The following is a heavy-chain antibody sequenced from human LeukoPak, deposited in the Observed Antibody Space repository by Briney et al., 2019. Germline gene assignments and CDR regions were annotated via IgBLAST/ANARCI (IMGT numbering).Heavy chain of an antibody. Sequence: ASVKVSCKASGYTFTSYAMHWVRQAPGQRLEWMGWISAYNGDINYAQKFQGRVTMTTDTSTSTAYMELRSLRSDDTAIYYCARVGRDYGGNRFSDYWGQGTLVTVSS. J-gene: IGHJ4*02. V-gene: IGHV1-18*01. CDR2: ISAYNGDI. D-gene: IGHD4-23*01. CDR3: ARVGRDYGGNRFSDY. CDR1: GYTFTSYA.